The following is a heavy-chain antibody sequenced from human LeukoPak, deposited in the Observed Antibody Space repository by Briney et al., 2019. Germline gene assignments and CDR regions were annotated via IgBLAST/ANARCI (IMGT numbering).Heavy chain of an antibody. D-gene: IGHD3-10*01. V-gene: IGHV3-21*06. CDR3: ARGQSITLFRGVAMSDGFDI. Sequence: GGSLRLSCAASGFTFSNYGMNWVRQAPGKGLEWVSFTDTSGRYVYYGDSVKGRFTISRDNAKNLLFLQMNGLRAEDTALYYCARGQSITLFRGVAMSDGFDIWGQGAMVAVSS. CDR1: GFTFSNYG. CDR2: TDTSGRYV. J-gene: IGHJ3*02.